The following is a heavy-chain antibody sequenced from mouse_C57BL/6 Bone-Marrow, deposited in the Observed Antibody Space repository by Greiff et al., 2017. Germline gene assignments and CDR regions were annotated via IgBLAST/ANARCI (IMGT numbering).Heavy chain of an antibody. Sequence: EVKLVESGGGLVQPGGSLKLSCAASGFTFSDYYMYWVRQTPEKRLEWVAYISNGGGSTYYPDTVKGRFTISRDNAKNTLYLQMSRLKSEDTAMYYGARQGLLRYYYYAMDYWGQGTSVTVSS. CDR1: GFTFSDYY. J-gene: IGHJ4*01. V-gene: IGHV5-12*01. CDR2: ISNGGGST. CDR3: ARQGLLRYYYYAMDY. D-gene: IGHD1-1*01.